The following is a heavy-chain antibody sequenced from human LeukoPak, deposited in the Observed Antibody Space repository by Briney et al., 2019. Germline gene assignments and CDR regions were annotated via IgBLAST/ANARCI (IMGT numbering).Heavy chain of an antibody. Sequence: GGSLRLSCAASGFTFSSYGMHWVRQAPGKGLEWVAVILYDGNNKYYADSVKGRFTISRDNSKNTLYLQMNSLRAEDTAVYYCARGRKYSYGTYYYGLDVWGQGTTVTVCS. CDR2: ILYDGNNK. J-gene: IGHJ6*02. CDR1: GFTFSSYG. V-gene: IGHV3-30*03. D-gene: IGHD5-18*01. CDR3: ARGRKYSYGTYYYGLDV.